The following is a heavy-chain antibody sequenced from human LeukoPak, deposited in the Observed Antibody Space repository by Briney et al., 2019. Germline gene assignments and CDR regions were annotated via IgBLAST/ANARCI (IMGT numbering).Heavy chain of an antibody. D-gene: IGHD1-26*01. J-gene: IGHJ4*02. CDR1: GFTFSSYA. Sequence: GGSLRLSCAASGFTFSSYAMSWVRQAPGKGLEWVSAISGSGGSTYYADSVKGRFTISRDNSKNTLYLQMNSLRAEDTAVYYCARGLDRSLGGFDYWGQGTLVTVSS. CDR2: ISGSGGST. CDR3: ARGLDRSLGGFDY. V-gene: IGHV3-23*01.